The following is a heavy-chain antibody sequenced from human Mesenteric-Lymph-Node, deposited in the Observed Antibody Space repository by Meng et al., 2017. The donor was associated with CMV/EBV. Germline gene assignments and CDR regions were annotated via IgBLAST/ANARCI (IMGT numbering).Heavy chain of an antibody. Sequence: LETLSLTCTVYGGSISSSTYYWGWIRQPPGKGLEWIGSIYYSGSTYYNPSLKSRVTISIDTSKNQFSLKLSSVTAADTAVYYCARGLTTPHYSDYWGQGTLVTVSS. D-gene: IGHD4-11*01. J-gene: IGHJ4*02. CDR3: ARGLTTPHYSDY. CDR2: IYYSGST. CDR1: GGSISSSTYY. V-gene: IGHV4-39*07.